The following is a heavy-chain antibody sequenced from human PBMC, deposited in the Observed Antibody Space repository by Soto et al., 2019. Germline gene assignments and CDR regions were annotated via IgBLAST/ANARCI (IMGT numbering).Heavy chain of an antibody. Sequence: PGGSLRLSCTASGFTFGDYAMSLFRQAPGKGLEWVGFIRSKAYGGTTEYAASVKGRFTISRDDSKSIAYLQMNSLKTEDTAVYYCTRDRLTPNGYSSSWYRGYYYYGMDVWGQGTTVTVSS. J-gene: IGHJ6*02. CDR3: TRDRLTPNGYSSSWYRGYYYYGMDV. D-gene: IGHD6-13*01. V-gene: IGHV3-49*03. CDR2: IRSKAYGGTT. CDR1: GFTFGDYA.